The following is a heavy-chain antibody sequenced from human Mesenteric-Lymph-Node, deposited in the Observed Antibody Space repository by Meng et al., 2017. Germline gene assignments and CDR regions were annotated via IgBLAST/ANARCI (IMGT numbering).Heavy chain of an antibody. CDR2: IYPGNSDT. Sequence: KVSCKGSGYSFTSYWIGWVRQMPGKGLEWRGIIYPGNSDTRYSPSFQGQVTISADKSISTAYLQWSSLKASDTAMYYCARIYCSGGSCYFGSDAFDIWGQGTMVTVSS. J-gene: IGHJ3*02. D-gene: IGHD2-15*01. V-gene: IGHV5-51*01. CDR3: ARIYCSGGSCYFGSDAFDI. CDR1: GYSFTSYW.